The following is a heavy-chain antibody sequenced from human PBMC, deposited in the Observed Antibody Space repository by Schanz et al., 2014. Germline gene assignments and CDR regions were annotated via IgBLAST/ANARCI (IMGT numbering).Heavy chain of an antibody. Sequence: QVQLVQSGAEVKKPGASVKVSCKASGYTFSDYYIHWVRQAPGQGLEWMGWITAYNGDTNYALKLQGRVTMTTDTSTGTAYMELRSLTSDDTALYYCTRGGYSYALSAFDIWGQGTMVTVSS. CDR1: GYTFSDYY. V-gene: IGHV1-18*04. D-gene: IGHD5-18*01. CDR2: ITAYNGDT. J-gene: IGHJ3*02. CDR3: TRGGYSYALSAFDI.